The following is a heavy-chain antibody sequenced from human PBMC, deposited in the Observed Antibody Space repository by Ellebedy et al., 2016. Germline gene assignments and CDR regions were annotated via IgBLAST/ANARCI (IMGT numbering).Heavy chain of an antibody. Sequence: GGSLRLXCVASGFSFRNFFMSWVRQAPGGGLEWISTISAGSDTTRLADSVKGRFTISRDSSRNTLYLQMNSLRAEDTAVYYCAPRAIAAPKWGQGTLVTVSS. CDR1: GFSFRNFF. CDR3: APRAIAAPK. CDR2: ISAGSDTT. V-gene: IGHV3-23*01. D-gene: IGHD6-6*01. J-gene: IGHJ4*02.